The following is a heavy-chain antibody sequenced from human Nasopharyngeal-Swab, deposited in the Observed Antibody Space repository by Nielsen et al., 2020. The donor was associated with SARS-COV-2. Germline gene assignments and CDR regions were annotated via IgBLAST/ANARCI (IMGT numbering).Heavy chain of an antibody. CDR2: IYWDDDK. V-gene: IGHV2-5*02. D-gene: IGHD3-10*01. Sequence: PTLVTPTQTLTLTCTFSGFSLSTSGVGVGWIRQPPGKALEWLALIYWDDDKRYSPSLKSRLTITKDTSKNQVVLTMTNMDPVDTATYYCAHSHLLYHGSGSYPALYYFDYWGQGTLVTVSS. CDR3: AHSHLLYHGSGSYPALYYFDY. J-gene: IGHJ4*02. CDR1: GFSLSTSGVG.